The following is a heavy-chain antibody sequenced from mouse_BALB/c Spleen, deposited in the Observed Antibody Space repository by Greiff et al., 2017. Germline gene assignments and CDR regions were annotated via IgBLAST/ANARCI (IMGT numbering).Heavy chain of an antibody. Sequence: VQLQQSGAELVKPGTSVKLSCKASGYNFTSYWINWVKLRPGQGLEWIGDIYPGSGSTNYNEKFKSKATLTVDTSSSTAYMQLSSLASEDSALYYCARNYRYDWYFDVWGAGTTVTVSS. V-gene: IGHV1-55*01. CDR2: IYPGSGST. J-gene: IGHJ1*01. CDR3: ARNYRYDWYFDV. D-gene: IGHD2-14*01. CDR1: GYNFTSYW.